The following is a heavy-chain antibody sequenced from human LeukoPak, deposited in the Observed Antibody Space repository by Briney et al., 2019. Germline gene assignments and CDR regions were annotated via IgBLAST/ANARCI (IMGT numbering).Heavy chain of an antibody. CDR1: GFTSSSYA. J-gene: IGHJ4*02. CDR2: IGTNGRST. Sequence: PGGSLRLSCSASGFTSSSYAMHWVRQAPGKGLEYVSAIGTNGRSTYYADSVKGRFTVSRDNSKNTLYLQMNSLRADDAAVYYCVKTVAVAADVWYYFDYWAREPWSPSPQ. D-gene: IGHD6-19*01. CDR3: VKTVAVAADVWYYFDY. V-gene: IGHV3-64D*09.